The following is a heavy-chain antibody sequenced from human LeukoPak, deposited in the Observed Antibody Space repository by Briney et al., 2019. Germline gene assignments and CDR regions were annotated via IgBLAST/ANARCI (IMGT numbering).Heavy chain of an antibody. D-gene: IGHD4-23*01. CDR2: INPSGGST. CDR1: GYTFTSYY. CDR3: ARALVYGGSSGWFDP. Sequence: GASVKVSCKASGYTFTSYYMHWVRQAPGQGLEWMGIINPSGGSTTYAQKLQGRVTMTTDTSTSTAYMELRSLRSDDTAVYYCARALVYGGSSGWFDPWGQGTLVTVSS. J-gene: IGHJ5*02. V-gene: IGHV1-46*01.